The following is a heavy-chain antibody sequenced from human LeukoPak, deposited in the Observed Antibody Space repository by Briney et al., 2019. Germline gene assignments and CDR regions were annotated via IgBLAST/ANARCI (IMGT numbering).Heavy chain of an antibody. V-gene: IGHV3-23*01. J-gene: IGHJ4*02. CDR3: ATPTKYYYDSSGYYPLGY. Sequence: GGSLRLSCAASGFTFSSYAMSWVRQAPGKGVEWVSAINGSGGSTYYADSVKGRFTISRDNSKNTLYLQMNSLRAEDTAVYYCATPTKYYYDSSGYYPLGYWGQGTLVSVSS. D-gene: IGHD3-22*01. CDR2: INGSGGST. CDR1: GFTFSSYA.